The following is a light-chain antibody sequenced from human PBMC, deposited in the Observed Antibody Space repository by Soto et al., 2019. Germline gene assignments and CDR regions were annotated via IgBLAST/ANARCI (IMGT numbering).Light chain of an antibody. CDR1: SSDVGGYNY. V-gene: IGLV2-8*01. CDR3: SSYAGSDSVL. Sequence: QSALTQPPSASGSPGQSVTISCTGTSSDVGGYNYVSWYQQHPGKAPKLMIYQVSQRPSGVPDRFSGSKSGNTASLTVSGLQAEYEADYYCSSYAGSDSVLFGGGTQLTVL. J-gene: IGLJ2*01. CDR2: QVS.